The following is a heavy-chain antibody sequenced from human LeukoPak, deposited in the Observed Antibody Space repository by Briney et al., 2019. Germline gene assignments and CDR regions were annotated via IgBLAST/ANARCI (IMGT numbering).Heavy chain of an antibody. D-gene: IGHD1-26*01. J-gene: IGHJ4*02. CDR2: MYQSGST. V-gene: IGHV4-38-2*02. Sequence: SETLSLTCIVSGYSISSGYYWGWIRQPPGKGLEWIGSMYQSGSTYYNPSLKSRVTISVDTSKNHFSLKLSSVTAADTAVYYCARGGTRLLPDYWGQGTLVTVSS. CDR1: GYSISSGYY. CDR3: ARGGTRLLPDY.